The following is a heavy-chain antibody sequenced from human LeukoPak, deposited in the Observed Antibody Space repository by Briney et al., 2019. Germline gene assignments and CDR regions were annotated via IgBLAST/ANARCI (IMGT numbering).Heavy chain of an antibody. D-gene: IGHD2-15*01. J-gene: IGHJ4*02. Sequence: SETLSLTCSVSGGSISSYYWSWIRQPRGKGLEWIGYIYYSGSTYYNSSLKSRVTISVDTSKNQFSLKLSSVTAADTAVYYCARDRRYCSGGSCYRAFDYWGQGTLVTVSS. CDR2: IYYSGST. CDR3: ARDRRYCSGGSCYRAFDY. V-gene: IGHV4-59*12. CDR1: GGSISSYY.